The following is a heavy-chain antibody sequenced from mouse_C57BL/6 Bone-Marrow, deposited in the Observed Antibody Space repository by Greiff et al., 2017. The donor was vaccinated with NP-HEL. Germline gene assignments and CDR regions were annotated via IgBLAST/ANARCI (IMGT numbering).Heavy chain of an antibody. Sequence: VQLQQSGPELVKPGASVKISCKASGYAFSSSWMNWVKQRPGKGLEWIGRIYPGDGDTNYNGKFKGKATLTADKSSSTAYMQLSSLTSEDSAVYFCARLSWFDYWGQGTTLTVSS. CDR1: GYAFSSSW. CDR2: IYPGDGDT. V-gene: IGHV1-82*01. J-gene: IGHJ2*01. CDR3: ARLSWFDY.